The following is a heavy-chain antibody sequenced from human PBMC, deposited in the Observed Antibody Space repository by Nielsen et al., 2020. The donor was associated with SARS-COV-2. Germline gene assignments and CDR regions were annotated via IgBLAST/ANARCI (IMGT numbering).Heavy chain of an antibody. CDR2: IYYSGST. CDR1: SGSISSYY. CDR3: ARDNWGYVDY. Sequence: SETLSLTCTVSSGSISSYYWSWIRQPPGKGLEWIGYIYYSGSTNYNPSLKSRVTISVDTSKNQFSLKLSSVTAADTAVYYCARDNWGYVDYWGQGTLVTVSS. J-gene: IGHJ4*02. D-gene: IGHD7-27*01. V-gene: IGHV4-59*08.